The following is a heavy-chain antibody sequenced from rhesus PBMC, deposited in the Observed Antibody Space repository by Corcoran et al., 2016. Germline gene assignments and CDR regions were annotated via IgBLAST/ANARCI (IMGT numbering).Heavy chain of an antibody. D-gene: IGHD3-28*01. CDR3: AREGYEDSGYYTARVEF. Sequence: QVQLQESGPGLVKPSETLSLTCAVSGGSISDDYYWSWIRQPPGKGLEGIGYIYGSGGGTNDNPSLKNRVTISIDTAKNQVSPKRSSGTDAATAVDYCAREGYEDSGYYTARVEFCGQGARVTVSS. CDR2: IYGSGGGT. V-gene: IGHV4-106*01. J-gene: IGHJ1*01. CDR1: GGSISDDYY.